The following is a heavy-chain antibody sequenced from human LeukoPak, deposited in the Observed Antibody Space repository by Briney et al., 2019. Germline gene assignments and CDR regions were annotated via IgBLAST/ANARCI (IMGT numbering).Heavy chain of an antibody. J-gene: IGHJ6*02. CDR3: ARDSYDFWSGYYTLYGMDV. D-gene: IGHD3-3*01. CDR1: GFTFSSYG. CDR2: IWYDGSNK. Sequence: GRYLRLSCAASGFTFSSYGMHWVRQAPGKGLEWVSFIWYDGSNKYYADSGQARFTISRDNSKNTLYLQMNSLRAEDTAVYYCARDSYDFWSGYYTLYGMDVWGQGTTVTVSS. V-gene: IGHV3-33*01.